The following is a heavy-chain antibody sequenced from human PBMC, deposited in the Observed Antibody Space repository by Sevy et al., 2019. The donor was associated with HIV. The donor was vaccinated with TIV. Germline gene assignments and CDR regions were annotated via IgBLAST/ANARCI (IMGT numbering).Heavy chain of an antibody. D-gene: IGHD1-26*01. CDR2: ISGSSNYI. CDR1: GFTFSNYA. V-gene: IGHV3-21*06. Sequence: GGSLRLSCAASGFTFSNYAMNWVRQAPGKGLEWVSSISGSSNYIYYAESLKGRFIISRDNAKNTLYLQMNSLRADDTSVYYCATGPPDGSYDYFDYWGQGTLVTVSS. J-gene: IGHJ4*02. CDR3: ATGPPDGSYDYFDY.